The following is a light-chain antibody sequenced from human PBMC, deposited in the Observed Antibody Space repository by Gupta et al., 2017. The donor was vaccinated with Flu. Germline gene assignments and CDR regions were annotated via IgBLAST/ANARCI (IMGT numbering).Light chain of an antibody. V-gene: IGLV2-11*01. CDR2: DVT. CDR3: CSYAGSYTSTGDV. CDR1: SNDVGGYNY. Sequence: QSALTQPRSVSGSPGQSVTISCTGTSNDVGGYNYVSWYQQHPGKAPKRIIYDVTKRPSGVPLRFSGSKSGNTASMTISGLQAEEEAHYYCCSYAGSYTSTGDVFGTGTKVTVL. J-gene: IGLJ1*01.